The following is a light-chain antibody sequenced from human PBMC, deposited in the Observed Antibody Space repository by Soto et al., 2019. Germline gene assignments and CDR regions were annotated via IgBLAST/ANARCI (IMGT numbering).Light chain of an antibody. Sequence: QSVLTQPPSASGTPGQRVTISCSGSSSNIGSNTVNWYQQLPGTAPKLLIYSNNQRPSGVPDRFSGSKSGTSASLAISGLQSEDEADYYCAAWDDSLNGLFGGGTQLTV. CDR3: AAWDDSLNGL. J-gene: IGLJ2*01. CDR2: SNN. CDR1: SSNIGSNT. V-gene: IGLV1-44*01.